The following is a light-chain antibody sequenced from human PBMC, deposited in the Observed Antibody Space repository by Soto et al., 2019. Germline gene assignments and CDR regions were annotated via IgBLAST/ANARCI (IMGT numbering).Light chain of an antibody. CDR2: DVT. CDR3: SSYTRTSTPSVV. V-gene: IGLV2-14*03. J-gene: IGLJ2*01. CDR1: SSDVGGYNY. Sequence: QSVLTQPASVSGSPGQSITISCTGASSDVGGYNYVSWYQQHPGKAPKLMVYDVTIRPSGVSNRFSGSKSGNTASLTISGLQAEDEADYYCSSYTRTSTPSVVLGGGTQLTVL.